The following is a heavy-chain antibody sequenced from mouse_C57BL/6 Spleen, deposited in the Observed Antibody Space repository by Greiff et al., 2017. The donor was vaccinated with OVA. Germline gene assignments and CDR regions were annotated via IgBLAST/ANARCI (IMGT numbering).Heavy chain of an antibody. CDR3: ASYSSGYAMDY. CDR1: GFNITDYY. D-gene: IGHD3-2*02. J-gene: IGHJ4*01. V-gene: IGHV14-2*01. Sequence: VQLQQSGAELVKPGASVKLSCTASGFNITDYYMHWVKQRTEQGLEWIGRIDPEDGETKYAPKFQGKATITADTSSNTAYLQLISLTSEDTAVYYCASYSSGYAMDYWGQGTSVTVSS. CDR2: IDPEDGET.